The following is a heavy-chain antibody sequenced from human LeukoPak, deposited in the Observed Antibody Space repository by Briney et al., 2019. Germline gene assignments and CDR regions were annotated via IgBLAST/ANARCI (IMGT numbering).Heavy chain of an antibody. CDR1: GGSVSSSGHF. CDR3: ARQSLRQEQYYDFWSGYYRVNWFDP. V-gene: IGHV4-61*08. J-gene: IGHJ5*02. Sequence: SETLSLTCTVSGGSVSSSGHFWNWVRQTPGKGLEWIGYTHDHGSTNYNPSLKSRVTISVDTSKNQFSLKLSSVTAADTAVYYCARQSLRQEQYYDFWSGYYRVNWFDPWGQGTLVTVSS. CDR2: THDHGST. D-gene: IGHD3-3*01.